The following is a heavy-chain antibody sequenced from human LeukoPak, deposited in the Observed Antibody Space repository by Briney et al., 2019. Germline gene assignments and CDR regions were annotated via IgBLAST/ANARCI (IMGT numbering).Heavy chain of an antibody. J-gene: IGHJ3*02. Sequence: SSETLSLTCTVSGGSISSGGYYWSWIRQHPGKGLEWIGYIYYSGSTYYNPSLKSRVTISVDTSKNQFSLKLSSVTAADTAVYYCARVGVGYCSSTSCWAFDIWGQGTMVTVSS. D-gene: IGHD2-2*01. V-gene: IGHV4-31*03. CDR1: GGSISSGGYY. CDR3: ARVGVGYCSSTSCWAFDI. CDR2: IYYSGST.